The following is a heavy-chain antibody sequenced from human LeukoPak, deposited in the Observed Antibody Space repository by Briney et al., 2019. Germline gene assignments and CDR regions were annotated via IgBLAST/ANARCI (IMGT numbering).Heavy chain of an antibody. V-gene: IGHV3-30*19. D-gene: IGHD1-26*01. CDR1: GFTFSSYG. CDR2: ISYDGSNK. J-gene: IGHJ4*02. Sequence: GGSLRLSCAASGFTFSSYGMHWVRQAPGKGLEWVAVISYDGSNKYYADSVKGRFTISRDNSKNTLYLQMDSLRAEDTAVYYCARRYSNTWYYFDSWGQGTLVTVSS. CDR3: ARRYSNTWYYFDS.